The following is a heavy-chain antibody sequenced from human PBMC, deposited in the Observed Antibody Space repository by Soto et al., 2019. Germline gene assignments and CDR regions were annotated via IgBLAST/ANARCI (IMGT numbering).Heavy chain of an antibody. CDR2: ISGSGGRS. J-gene: IGHJ4*02. D-gene: IGHD3-16*01. Sequence: EVQLLDSGGGLVQPGGSLRLSCAASGFTFSNYAMTWVRQCPGKGLEWVSGISGSGGRSYYADSVKGRFTISRDNAKSTLYLQMNGLRRDDTAVYYCAKAYFVWSSEQPYYFDYWGQGTLVTVSS. CDR3: AKAYFVWSSEQPYYFDY. CDR1: GFTFSNYA. V-gene: IGHV3-23*01.